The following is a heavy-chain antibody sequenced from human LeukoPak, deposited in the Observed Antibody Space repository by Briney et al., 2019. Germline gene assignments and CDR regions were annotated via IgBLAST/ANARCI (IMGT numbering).Heavy chain of an antibody. J-gene: IGHJ4*02. V-gene: IGHV3-30-3*01. CDR3: AKDILHDFWSGIRGFDY. CDR1: GFTFSDYT. CDR2: ISYDESQK. Sequence: GGSLRLSCAASGFTFSDYTMHWVRQAPGKGLEWVAVISYDESQKYYTDSVKGRFTISRDNSKNTLYLQMNSLRAEDMALYYCAKDILHDFWSGIRGFDYWGQGTLVTVSS. D-gene: IGHD3-3*01.